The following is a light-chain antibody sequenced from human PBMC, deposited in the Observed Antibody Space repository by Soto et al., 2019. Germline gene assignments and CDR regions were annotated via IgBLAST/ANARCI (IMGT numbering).Light chain of an antibody. V-gene: IGKV3-15*01. CDR3: QQYSNWPKT. J-gene: IGKJ1*01. Sequence: ETVMTQSPATLSVSPGERATISCRASQSVSSNLAWYQQKPGQAPRLLIYGASTRATGIPARFSGSGSGTEFTLTISSLQSEDFAVYSCQQYSNWPKTFGQGTKV. CDR1: QSVSSN. CDR2: GAS.